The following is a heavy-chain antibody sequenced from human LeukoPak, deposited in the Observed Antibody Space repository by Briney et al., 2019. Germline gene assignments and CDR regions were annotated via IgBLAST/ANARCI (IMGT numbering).Heavy chain of an antibody. CDR3: ARCDGYSGAFDY. D-gene: IGHD5-18*01. V-gene: IGHV3-11*01. CDR2: ISSSGSTI. CDR1: GFTFSDYY. J-gene: IGHJ4*02. Sequence: GALRLSCAAPGFTFSDYYMSWIRPAPGKGLDWVSYISSSGSTIYYADPVKGRFTISRDNAKNSLYLQINSLRAEDTAVYYCARCDGYSGAFDYWGQGTLVTVSS.